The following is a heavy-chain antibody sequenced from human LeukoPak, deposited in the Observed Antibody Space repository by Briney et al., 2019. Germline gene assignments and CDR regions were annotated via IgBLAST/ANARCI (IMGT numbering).Heavy chain of an antibody. J-gene: IGHJ4*02. CDR3: ARRVGTSDCFDY. V-gene: IGHV4-4*02. CDR1: GGSISSSNW. D-gene: IGHD2-21*02. Sequence: SETLSLTCAVSGGSISSSNWWSWVRQPPGKGLEWIGEIYHSGSTNCNPSLKSRVTISVDKSKNQFSLNLYSVTAADTAVYYCARRVGTSDCFDYWGQGTLVTVSS. CDR2: IYHSGST.